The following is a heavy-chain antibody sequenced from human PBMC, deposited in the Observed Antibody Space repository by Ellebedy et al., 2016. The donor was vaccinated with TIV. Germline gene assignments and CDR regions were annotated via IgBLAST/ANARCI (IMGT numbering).Heavy chain of an antibody. CDR2: INPNSGGT. V-gene: IGHV1-2*02. CDR3: AREAVGGYNWFNP. CDR1: GYTFTGYY. D-gene: IGHD2-2*01. J-gene: IGHJ5*02. Sequence: ASVKVSXXASGYTFTGYYIHWVRQAPGQGLEWMGWINPNSGGTNYAQKFQGRVTMTRDTSISTAYMELSRLTSDDTAVYYCAREAVGGYNWFNPWGQGTLVTVSS.